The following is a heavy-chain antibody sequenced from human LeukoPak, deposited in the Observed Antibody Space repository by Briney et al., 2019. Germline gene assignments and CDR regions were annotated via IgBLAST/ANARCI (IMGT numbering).Heavy chain of an antibody. CDR3: ARDAYDSSEEGSNCNWFDP. CDR1: GYTFINYI. CDR2: ISAYSGNT. D-gene: IGHD3-22*01. V-gene: IGHV1-18*01. Sequence: ASVKVSCKASGYTFINYIISWVRQAPGQGLEWMGWISAYSGNTKYAQNLQGRVTMTTDTSTSTAYMELRSLRSDDTALYYCARDAYDSSEEGSNCNWFDPWGQGTLVSVSS. J-gene: IGHJ5*02.